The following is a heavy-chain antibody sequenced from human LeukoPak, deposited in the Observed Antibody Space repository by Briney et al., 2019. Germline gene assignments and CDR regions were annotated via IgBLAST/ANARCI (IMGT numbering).Heavy chain of an antibody. CDR1: GDSISSYY. D-gene: IGHD3-3*01. Sequence: SETLSLTCTVSGDSISSYYWSWIRQPPGKGLEWIGYIYYSGSTSYNPSLKSRVTISVDTSKNQFSLKLSSVTAADTAVYYCARHPYYDFWSGYPFALYYFDYWGQGTLVTVPS. V-gene: IGHV4-59*08. CDR2: IYYSGST. CDR3: ARHPYYDFWSGYPFALYYFDY. J-gene: IGHJ4*02.